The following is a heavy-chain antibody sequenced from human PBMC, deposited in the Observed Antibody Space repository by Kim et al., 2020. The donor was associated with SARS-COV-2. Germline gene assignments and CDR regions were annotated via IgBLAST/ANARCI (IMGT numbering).Heavy chain of an antibody. Sequence: SETLSLTCAVSGGSISSSNWWSWVRQPPGKGLEWIGEIYHSGSTNYNPSLKSRVTISVDKSKNQFSLKLSSVTAADTAVYYCARDPRPVPDYYYYGMDVWGQGTTVTVSS. D-gene: IGHD2-2*01. V-gene: IGHV4-4*02. CDR2: IYHSGST. CDR1: GGSISSSNW. J-gene: IGHJ6*02. CDR3: ARDPRPVPDYYYYGMDV.